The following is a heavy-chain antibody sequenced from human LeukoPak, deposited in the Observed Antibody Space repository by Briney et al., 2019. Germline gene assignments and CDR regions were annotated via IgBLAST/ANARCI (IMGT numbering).Heavy chain of an antibody. CDR1: GFTFSNYW. CDR3: AKGGFYYYYYMDV. V-gene: IGHV3-7*01. J-gene: IGHJ6*03. Sequence: QTGGSLRLSCAASGFTFSNYWMSWVRQAPGKGLEGVANINQVGGEKYYVGSVKGRFTISRDNAKNSLYLQMNSLRAEDTAVYYCAKGGFYYYYYMDVWGKGTTVTVSS. CDR2: INQVGGEK.